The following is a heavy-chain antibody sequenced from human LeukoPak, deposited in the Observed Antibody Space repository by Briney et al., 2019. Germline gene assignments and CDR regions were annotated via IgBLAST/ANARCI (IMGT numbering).Heavy chain of an antibody. V-gene: IGHV4-38-2*02. J-gene: IGHJ4*02. CDR2: IYHSGST. CDR3: ATAYCGGDCYSSPPYYFDY. Sequence: PSETLSLTCTVSGYSISSGYYWGWIRQPPGKGLEWIGSIYHSGSTYYNPSLKSRVTISVDTSKNQFSLKLSSVTAADTAVYYCATAYCGGDCYSSPPYYFDYWGQGTLVTVSS. CDR1: GYSISSGYY. D-gene: IGHD2-21*02.